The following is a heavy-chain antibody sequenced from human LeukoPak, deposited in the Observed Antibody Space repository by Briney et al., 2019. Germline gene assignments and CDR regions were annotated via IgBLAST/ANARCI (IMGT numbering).Heavy chain of an antibody. D-gene: IGHD5-12*01. CDR1: GGTFSSYA. CDR2: IIPILGIA. J-gene: IGHJ5*02. V-gene: IGHV1-69*04. CDR3: ARDGKLVATTSGWFDP. Sequence: ASVKVSCKASGGTFSSYAISWVRQAPGQGLEWMGRIIPILGIANYAQKFQGRVTITADKSTSTAYMELSSLRSEDTAVYYCARDGKLVATTSGWFDPWGQGTLVTVSS.